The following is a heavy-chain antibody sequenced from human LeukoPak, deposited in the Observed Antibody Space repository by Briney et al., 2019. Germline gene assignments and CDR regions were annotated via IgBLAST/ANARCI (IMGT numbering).Heavy chain of an antibody. Sequence: GASVKVSCKASGYTFTSYYMHWVRQAPGQGLEWMGIINPSGGSTSYAQKFQGRVTMTRDTSTSTVYMELSSLRSEDTAVYYCAREGGITMAGNAFDIWGQGTMVTVSS. CDR2: INPSGGST. CDR1: GYTFTSYY. J-gene: IGHJ3*02. V-gene: IGHV1-46*01. D-gene: IGHD3-10*01. CDR3: AREGGITMAGNAFDI.